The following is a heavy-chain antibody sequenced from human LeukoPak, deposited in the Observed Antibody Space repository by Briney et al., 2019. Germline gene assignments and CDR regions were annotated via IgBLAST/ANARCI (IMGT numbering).Heavy chain of an antibody. D-gene: IGHD3-10*01. CDR3: ARSKYYGSGSYYNPPIHFDY. CDR2: IYPGDSDT. CDR1: GYSFTSYW. J-gene: IGHJ4*02. V-gene: IGHV5-51*01. Sequence: GESLKISCKGSGYSFTSYWIGWVRQMPGKGLEWMGIIYPGDSDTRYSPSFQGQVTISADKSISTAYLQWSSLKASDTAMYYCARSKYYGSGSYYNPPIHFDYWGQGTLVTVSS.